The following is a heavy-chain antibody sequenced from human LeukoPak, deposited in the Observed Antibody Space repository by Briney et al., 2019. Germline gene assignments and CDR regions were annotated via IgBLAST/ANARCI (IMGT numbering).Heavy chain of an antibody. D-gene: IGHD3-22*01. J-gene: IGHJ3*02. CDR2: INPNSGGT. Sequence: ASVTVSCKASGYTFTSYYMHWVRQAPGQGLEWMGRINPNSGGTNYAQKFQGRVTITRDTSISTAHMELSRLRSDDTAVYYCARDPVYYDSSGYNDAFDIWGQGTMVTVSS. V-gene: IGHV1-2*06. CDR1: GYTFTSYY. CDR3: ARDPVYYDSSGYNDAFDI.